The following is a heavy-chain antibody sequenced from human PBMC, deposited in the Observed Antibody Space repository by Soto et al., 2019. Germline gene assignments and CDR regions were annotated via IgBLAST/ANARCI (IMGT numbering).Heavy chain of an antibody. D-gene: IGHD3-3*01. Sequence: ETLSLTCAVYGGSFSGYYWSWIRQPPGKGLEWIGEINHSGSTNYNPSLKSRVTISVDTSKNQFSLKLSSVTAADTAVYYCARIRITIFGVVRPWFDPWGQGTLVTVSS. CDR3: ARIRITIFGVVRPWFDP. V-gene: IGHV4-34*01. CDR1: GGSFSGYY. J-gene: IGHJ5*02. CDR2: INHSGST.